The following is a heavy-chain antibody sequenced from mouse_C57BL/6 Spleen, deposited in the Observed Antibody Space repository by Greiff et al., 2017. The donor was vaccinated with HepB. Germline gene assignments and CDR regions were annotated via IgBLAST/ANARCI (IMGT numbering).Heavy chain of an antibody. V-gene: IGHV1-9*01. Sequence: QVQLQQSGAELMKPGASVKLSCKATGYTFTGYWIEWVKQRPGHGLEWIGEILPGSGSTNYNEKFKGKATLTADTSSNTAYMQLSSLTTEDSAIYYCARLPFITTVVDGDWFAYWGQGTLVTVSA. CDR3: ARLPFITTVVDGDWFAY. CDR2: ILPGSGST. D-gene: IGHD1-1*01. J-gene: IGHJ3*01. CDR1: GYTFTGYW.